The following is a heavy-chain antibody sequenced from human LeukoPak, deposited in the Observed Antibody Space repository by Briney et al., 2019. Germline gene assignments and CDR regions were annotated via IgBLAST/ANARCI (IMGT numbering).Heavy chain of an antibody. Sequence: SETLSLTCSVSGDSISSSSYNWGWIRQPPGKGLEWIGGISYSGSTKYNPSLKSRITISVDTSKNHFSLKLNSVTAADTAIYYCARQRTVVTPEFFDYWGQGTLVIVSS. J-gene: IGHJ4*02. CDR3: ARQRTVVTPEFFDY. CDR2: ISYSGST. CDR1: GDSISSSSYN. V-gene: IGHV4-39*01. D-gene: IGHD4-23*01.